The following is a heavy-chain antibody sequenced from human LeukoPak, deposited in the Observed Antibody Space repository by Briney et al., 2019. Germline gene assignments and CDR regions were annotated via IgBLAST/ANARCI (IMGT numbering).Heavy chain of an antibody. J-gene: IGHJ4*02. D-gene: IGHD4-23*01. CDR2: INSDESST. CDR3: AGGPYGGTINY. V-gene: IGHV3-74*01. CDR1: GFTFSSYW. Sequence: RGSLRLSCAASGFTFSSYWMHWVRQAPGKGLIWVSRINSDESSTSYADSVRGRFTISRDNAKNTLYLQMNSLRAEDTAVYYCAGGPYGGTINYWGQGTLVTVSS.